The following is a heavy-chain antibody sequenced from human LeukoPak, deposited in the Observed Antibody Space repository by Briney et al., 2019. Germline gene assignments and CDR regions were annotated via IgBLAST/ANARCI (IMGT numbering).Heavy chain of an antibody. Sequence: GGSLRLSCAASGFTFSSYWMSWVRQAPGKGLEWVANIKGDGSDNHYVDSVRGRFTISRDNAKNSLYLQMNSLKAEDTAVYYCVRDLGYYRADYWGQGTLVTVSS. V-gene: IGHV3-7*04. CDR3: VRDLGYYRADY. CDR2: IKGDGSDN. D-gene: IGHD1-26*01. CDR1: GFTFSSYW. J-gene: IGHJ4*02.